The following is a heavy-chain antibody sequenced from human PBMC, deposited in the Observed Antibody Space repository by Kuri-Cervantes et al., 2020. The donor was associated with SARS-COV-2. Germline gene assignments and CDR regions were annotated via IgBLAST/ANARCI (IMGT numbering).Heavy chain of an antibody. CDR2: IGGSGVRT. V-gene: IGHV3-23*01. D-gene: IGHD3-10*01. J-gene: IGHJ2*01. CDR3: AKRLLLWFGEQDWYFDL. Sequence: ETLSLSCAASGFTFSSYAMNWVRQAPGKGLEWVSVIGGSGVRTNYADSVKGRFTISRDNSKNTLYLQMNSLRAEDTAVYYCAKRLLLWFGEQDWYFDLWGRGTLVTVSS. CDR1: GFTFSSYA.